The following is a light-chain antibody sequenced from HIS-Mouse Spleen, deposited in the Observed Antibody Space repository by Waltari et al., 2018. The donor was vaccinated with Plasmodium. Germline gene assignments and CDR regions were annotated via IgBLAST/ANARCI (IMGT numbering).Light chain of an antibody. CDR2: DAS. CDR3: QQFNSYPQGT. V-gene: IGKV1-13*02. CDR1: QGISSA. Sequence: AIQLTQSPSSLSASVGDRVTITCRASQGISSALAWYQQKPGKAPKLLIYDASSLESGVQSRFSGSGSGTDFTRTISSLQPEDFATYSCQQFNSYPQGTFGQGTRLEIK. J-gene: IGKJ5*01.